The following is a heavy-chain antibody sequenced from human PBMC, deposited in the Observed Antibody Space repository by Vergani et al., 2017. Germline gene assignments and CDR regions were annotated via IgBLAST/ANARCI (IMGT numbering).Heavy chain of an antibody. CDR2: IYYSGST. CDR1: GGSISSSSYY. CDR3: ARHKAHSITMVRGVTEFDY. J-gene: IGHJ4*02. V-gene: IGHV4-39*01. Sequence: QLQLQESGPGLVKPSETLSLTCTVSGGSISSSSYYWGWIRQPPGKGLEWIGSIYYSGSTYYNPSLKSRVTISVDTSKNQFSLKLSSVTAADTAVYYCARHKAHSITMVRGVTEFDYWGQGTLVTVSS. D-gene: IGHD3-10*01.